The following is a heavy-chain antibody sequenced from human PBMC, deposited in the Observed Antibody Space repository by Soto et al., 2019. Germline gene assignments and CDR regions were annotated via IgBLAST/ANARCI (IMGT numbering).Heavy chain of an antibody. CDR1: GFTFSSYW. CDR2: INSDGSST. V-gene: IGHV3-74*01. Sequence: GGSLRLSCAASGFTFSSYWMHWVRQAPGKGLVWVSRINSDGSSTSYADSVKGRFTISRDNAKNTLYLQMNSLRAEDTAVYYCAKGPYYGSGSYLYWGQGTLVTVSS. J-gene: IGHJ4*02. D-gene: IGHD3-10*01. CDR3: AKGPYYGSGSYLY.